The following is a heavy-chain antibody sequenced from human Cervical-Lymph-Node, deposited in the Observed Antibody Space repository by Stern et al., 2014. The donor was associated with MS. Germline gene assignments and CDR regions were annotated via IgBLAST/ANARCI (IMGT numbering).Heavy chain of an antibody. V-gene: IGHV4-59*01. CDR3: ARAPYDFTNWYGMDV. CDR2: IYFSGGT. J-gene: IGHJ6*02. Sequence: QLQLQESGPGLVKPSETLSLTCIVSGGSISSYYWRWIRQPPGKGLEWIGHIYFSGGTDYNPSLQSRVTMSTHISKNQISLRLSSVTAADTAVYYCARAPYDFTNWYGMDVWGQGTTVTVSS. D-gene: IGHD1-1*01. CDR1: GGSISSYY.